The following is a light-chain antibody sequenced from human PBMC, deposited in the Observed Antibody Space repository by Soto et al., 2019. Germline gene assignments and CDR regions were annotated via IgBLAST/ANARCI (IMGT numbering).Light chain of an antibody. CDR1: QSISSW. CDR2: KAS. V-gene: IGKV1-5*03. Sequence: DIPMTQSPSTLSASVGDRVTITCRASQSISSWLAWYQQKPGRAPKLLIYKASSLESGVPSRFSGSGSGTEFTLTISSLQPDDFATYYCQQYNSYPLTFGGGTKVEIK. CDR3: QQYNSYPLT. J-gene: IGKJ4*01.